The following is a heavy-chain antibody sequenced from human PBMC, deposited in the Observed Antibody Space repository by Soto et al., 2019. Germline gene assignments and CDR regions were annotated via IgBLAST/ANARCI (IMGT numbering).Heavy chain of an antibody. D-gene: IGHD3-10*01. CDR2: IIPIFGTA. V-gene: IGHV1-69*13. CDR3: ASPKEIDAGSGSYSNYHYGMDV. Sequence: SVKGSCKASGGTFSSYAISWGRQSPGQGLEWMGGIIPIFGTARYAQKFQGRVTITADESTSTAYMELSSLRPQDTAVYYCASPKEIDAGSGSYSNYHYGMDVCAQGTTVPVSS. J-gene: IGHJ6*02. CDR1: GGTFSSYA.